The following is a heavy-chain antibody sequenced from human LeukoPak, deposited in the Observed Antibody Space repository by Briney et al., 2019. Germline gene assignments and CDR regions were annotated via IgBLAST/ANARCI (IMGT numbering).Heavy chain of an antibody. J-gene: IGHJ3*02. Sequence: GESLKISCKGSGYSFTSYWIGWVRQMPGKGLEWVGIIYPSDSDTRYSPSFQGQVTISADKSISTAYLQWSSLKASDTAMYYCARIHGSGSYYNTLEAFDIWGQGTMVTVSS. V-gene: IGHV5-51*01. CDR2: IYPSDSDT. CDR1: GYSFTSYW. D-gene: IGHD3-10*01. CDR3: ARIHGSGSYYNTLEAFDI.